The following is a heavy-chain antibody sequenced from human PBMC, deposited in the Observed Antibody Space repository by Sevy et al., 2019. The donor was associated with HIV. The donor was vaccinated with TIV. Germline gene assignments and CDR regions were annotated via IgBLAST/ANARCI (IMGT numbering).Heavy chain of an antibody. J-gene: IGHJ4*02. CDR1: GYSFTNYA. V-gene: IGHV1-3*04. CDR2: IKTDNGNT. Sequence: ASVKVSCKASGYSFTNYAIHWVRQAPGQGLEWMGWIKTDNGNTKYSQRFQGRVTITRDTSATTAYMEMSSLSYDDTALYLCARGKGGIFGVVVGQFDSWGQGTLVTVSS. CDR3: ARGKGGIFGVVVGQFDS. D-gene: IGHD3-3*01.